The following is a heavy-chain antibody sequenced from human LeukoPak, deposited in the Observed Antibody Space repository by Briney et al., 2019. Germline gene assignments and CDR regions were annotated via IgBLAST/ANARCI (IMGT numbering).Heavy chain of an antibody. Sequence: GGSVRVSCEASGGTFRRYAISGVGQAPGQGAEWRGGIIPIFGTANYAKRFQGRDTINADQSTTTAYIELRSLTSEDTAVYYCARDRDSSSWYDAFDIWGQGTMVTVSS. CDR2: IIPIFGTA. D-gene: IGHD6-13*01. J-gene: IGHJ3*02. CDR3: ARDRDSSSWYDAFDI. V-gene: IGHV1-69*13. CDR1: GGTFRRYA.